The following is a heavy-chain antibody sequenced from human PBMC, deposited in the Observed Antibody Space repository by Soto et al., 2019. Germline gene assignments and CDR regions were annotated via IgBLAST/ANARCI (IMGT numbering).Heavy chain of an antibody. J-gene: IGHJ4*02. CDR1: GGSISSYY. Sequence: SETLSLTCTVSGGSISSYYWSWIRQPPGKGLEWIGYIYYSGSTNYNPSLKSRVTISVDTSKNQFSLKLSSVTAADTAVYYCARGYYDSSGYYLGSYYFDYWGQGTLVTVSS. V-gene: IGHV4-59*01. CDR2: IYYSGST. CDR3: ARGYYDSSGYYLGSYYFDY. D-gene: IGHD3-22*01.